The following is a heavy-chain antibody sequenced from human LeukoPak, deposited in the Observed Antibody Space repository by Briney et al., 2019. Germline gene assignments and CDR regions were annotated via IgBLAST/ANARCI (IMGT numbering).Heavy chain of an antibody. J-gene: IGHJ5*02. CDR1: GGSISSSNW. Sequence: KPSETLSLTCAASGGSISSSNWWCWVRQPPGKGLEWIGEIYHSGSTTYNPSLKSRVTISVDKSENQFSLRLNSVTAADTAVYYCARVSYGSGNWFDPWGQGTLVTVSS. CDR3: ARVSYGSGNWFDP. V-gene: IGHV4-4*02. CDR2: IYHSGST. D-gene: IGHD3-10*01.